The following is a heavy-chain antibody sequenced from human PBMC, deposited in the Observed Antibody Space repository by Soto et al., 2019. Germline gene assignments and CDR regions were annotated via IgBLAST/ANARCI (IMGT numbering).Heavy chain of an antibody. D-gene: IGHD3-9*01. V-gene: IGHV4-59*08. Sequence: PSQTQRHPRTVAGGNSIGYYGRWLLQPPGKGPEWIGYIYYSGSPNYNPSLKSRVTISVDTSKNQFPLKLSSVTAADPDVYSCPTRYGSCFDYWGQGTLLTGSS. CDR3: PTRYGSCFDY. CDR1: GGNSIGYY. J-gene: IGHJ4*02. CDR2: IYYSGSP.